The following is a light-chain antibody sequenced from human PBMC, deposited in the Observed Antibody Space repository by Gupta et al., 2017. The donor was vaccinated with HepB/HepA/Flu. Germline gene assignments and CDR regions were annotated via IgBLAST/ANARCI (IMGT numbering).Light chain of an antibody. Sequence: QLVLTQSPSASASLGASVKRTCTLSSGHSSYAIAWHQQQPEKGPRYLMKLNSDGSHSKGDGLPDRFSGSSSGAERYLTISSLQSEDEADYYCQTWGTGIRVFGGGTKLTVL. CDR1: SGHSSYA. J-gene: IGLJ3*02. V-gene: IGLV4-69*01. CDR3: QTWGTGIRV. CDR2: LNSDGSH.